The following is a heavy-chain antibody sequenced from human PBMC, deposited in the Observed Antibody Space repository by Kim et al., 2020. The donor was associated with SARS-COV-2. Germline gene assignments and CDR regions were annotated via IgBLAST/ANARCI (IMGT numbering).Heavy chain of an antibody. CDR3: ARDGDLYRSGKDAFDI. Sequence: GGSLRLSCAASGFTFSSYWMTWVRQAPGKGLEWVANIKQDGNQKYYVDSVKGRFTISRDNAKNSLYLQMNSLRAEDTAVYYCARDGDLYRSGKDAFDIWGQGTMVPVPS. D-gene: IGHD6-19*01. CDR2: IKQDGNQK. J-gene: IGHJ3*02. V-gene: IGHV3-7*01. CDR1: GFTFSSYW.